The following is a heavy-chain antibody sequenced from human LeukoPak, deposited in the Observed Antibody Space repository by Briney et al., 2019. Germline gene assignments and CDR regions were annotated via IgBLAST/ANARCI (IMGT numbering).Heavy chain of an antibody. V-gene: IGHV3-23*01. D-gene: IGHD3-10*01. CDR1: GLTFSSYA. J-gene: IGHJ5*02. CDR3: AKDFYGSGSYYNWFDP. CDR2: VRGSGGST. Sequence: GGSLRLSCAASGLTFSSYAMSCVRETSGKRLEWVSAVRGSGGSTYYADSVKGRFTISRDNSKNTLYLQMNSLRAEDTAVYYCAKDFYGSGSYYNWFDPRGQGTLVTVSS.